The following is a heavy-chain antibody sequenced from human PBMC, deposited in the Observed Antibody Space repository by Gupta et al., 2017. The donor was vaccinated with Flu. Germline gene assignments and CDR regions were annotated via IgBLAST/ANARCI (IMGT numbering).Heavy chain of an antibody. CDR2: INPNSGGT. CDR1: GYALPGYY. CDR3: AGAYSSTYYYVMDV. J-gene: IGHJ6*02. Sequence: QVQLVQSGAEVKKPGASVKVSCTSSGYALPGYYMHWVRQAPGQGLEWMGWINPNSGGTNYAQKFQGRVTMTRDTSISTAYMELSRLRSDDTAVYYCAGAYSSTYYYVMDVWGQGTTVTVSS. V-gene: IGHV1-2*02. D-gene: IGHD6-13*01.